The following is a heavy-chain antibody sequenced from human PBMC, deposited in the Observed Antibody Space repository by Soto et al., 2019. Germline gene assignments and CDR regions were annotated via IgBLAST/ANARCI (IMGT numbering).Heavy chain of an antibody. CDR3: ARVYGGYWFDP. CDR2: ISAYNGNT. Sequence: ASVKVSCKASGYTFISYGISWVRQAPGQGLEWMGWISAYNGNTKYSQKFQGRVTITRDTSASTAYMELSSLRSEDTAVYYCARVYGGYWFDPWGQGTLVTVSS. CDR1: GYTFISYG. D-gene: IGHD3-10*02. J-gene: IGHJ5*02. V-gene: IGHV1-18*01.